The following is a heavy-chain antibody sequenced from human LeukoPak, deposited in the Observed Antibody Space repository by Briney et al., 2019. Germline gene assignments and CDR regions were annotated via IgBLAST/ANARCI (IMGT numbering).Heavy chain of an antibody. CDR3: ANRYSSGWKAPTYGMDV. CDR2: IYYSGST. J-gene: IGHJ6*02. V-gene: IGHV4-61*01. Sequence: SETLSLTCTVSGGSVSSGSYYWSWIRQPPGKGLEWIGYIYYSGSTNYNPSLKSRVTISVDTPKNQFSLKLSSVTAADTAVYYCANRYSSGWKAPTYGMDVWGQGTTVTVSS. CDR1: GGSVSSGSYY. D-gene: IGHD6-19*01.